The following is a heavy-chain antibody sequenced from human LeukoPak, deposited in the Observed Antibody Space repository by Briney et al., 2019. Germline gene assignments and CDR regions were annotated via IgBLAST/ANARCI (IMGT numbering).Heavy chain of an antibody. V-gene: IGHV3-15*01. D-gene: IGHD2-15*01. J-gene: IGHJ4*02. CDR3: TTLPYCSGGSCYPEGDY. CDR1: GFTFSNAW. CDR2: IKSKTDGGTT. Sequence: GGSLRLSCAASGFTFSNAWMSWVRQAPGKGLEWVGCIKSKTDGGTTDYAAPVRGRFTISRDDSKNTLYLQMNSLKTEDTAVYYCTTLPYCSGGSCYPEGDYWGQGTLVTVSS.